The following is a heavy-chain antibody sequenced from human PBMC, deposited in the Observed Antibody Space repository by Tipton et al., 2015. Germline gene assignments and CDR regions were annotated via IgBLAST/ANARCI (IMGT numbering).Heavy chain of an antibody. CDR3: ARAVAGTFDY. J-gene: IGHJ4*02. D-gene: IGHD6-19*01. CDR2: IYYSGHT. Sequence: TLSLTCNISGGSISTSSHYWTWIRQPPGKGLEWIGYIYYSGHTKYNPSLKSRVTISADTSKNQFSLKMTSVTAADTAVYYCARAVAGTFDYWGQGTLVTVSS. V-gene: IGHV4-61*01. CDR1: GGSISTSSHY.